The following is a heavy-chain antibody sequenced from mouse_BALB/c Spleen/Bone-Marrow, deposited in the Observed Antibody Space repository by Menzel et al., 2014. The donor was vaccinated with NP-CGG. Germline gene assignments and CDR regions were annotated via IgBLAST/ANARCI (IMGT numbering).Heavy chain of an antibody. D-gene: IGHD2-4*01. Sequence: EVNLVESGGGLVKSGGSLELSCAASGFTFSNYGMSWVRQTPEKRLEWVATISGGGSYTFYSDSVKGRFTISRDNAKNNLYLQLSSLRSEDTALYYCARHAYYDQTEVSFVYWGQGTLVTVSA. J-gene: IGHJ3*01. CDR2: ISGGGSYT. V-gene: IGHV5-9-2*01. CDR3: ARHAYYDQTEVSFVY. CDR1: GFTFSNYG.